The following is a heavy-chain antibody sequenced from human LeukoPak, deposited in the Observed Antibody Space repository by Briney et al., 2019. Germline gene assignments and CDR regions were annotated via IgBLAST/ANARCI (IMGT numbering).Heavy chain of an antibody. V-gene: IGHV1-46*01. CDR1: GYTFTSYY. CDR2: INPSGGST. Sequence: GASVKVSCKASGYTFTSYYMHWVRQAPGQGLEWMGIINPSGGSTSYAQKFQGRVTMTEDTSTDTAYMELSSLRSEDTAVYYCFGWLLGSGSYYDYWGQGTLVTVSS. D-gene: IGHD3-10*02. CDR3: FGWLLGSGSYYDY. J-gene: IGHJ4*02.